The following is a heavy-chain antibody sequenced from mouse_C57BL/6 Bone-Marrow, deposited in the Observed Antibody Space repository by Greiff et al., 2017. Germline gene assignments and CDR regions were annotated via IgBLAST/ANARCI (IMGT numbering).Heavy chain of an antibody. V-gene: IGHV5-4*01. CDR2: ISDGGSYT. CDR3: STVVASYYFDY. J-gene: IGHJ2*01. CDR1: GFTFSSYA. D-gene: IGHD1-1*01. Sequence: EVQRVESGGGLVKPGGSLKLSCAASGFTFSSYAMSWVRQTPEKRLEWVATISDGGSYTYYPDNVKGRFTISRDNAKNNLYLQMRHLKSEDTAMYYCSTVVASYYFDYWGQGTTLTVSS.